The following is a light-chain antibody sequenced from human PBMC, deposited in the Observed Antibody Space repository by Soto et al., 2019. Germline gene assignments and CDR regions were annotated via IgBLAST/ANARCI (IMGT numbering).Light chain of an antibody. Sequence: QSVLTQPPSMSGAPGQRVTISCTGSSSNIGAAYDVHWYQHLPGTAPKLLIYGNTNRPSGVPDRFSGSKSGTSASLAITGLQAEDEADYYCQSHDSSLNSWGFGGGTKLTV. CDR1: SSNIGAAYD. J-gene: IGLJ3*02. CDR2: GNT. V-gene: IGLV1-40*01. CDR3: QSHDSSLNSWG.